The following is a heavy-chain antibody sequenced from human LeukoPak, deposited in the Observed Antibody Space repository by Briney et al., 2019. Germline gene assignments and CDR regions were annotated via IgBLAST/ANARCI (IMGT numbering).Heavy chain of an antibody. Sequence: GESLKISCKGSGYTFSSYWIGWVRQMPGKGLEWMGIIYPGDSDTRYSPSLQGQVTISVDTSIGTAYLQWSSLKASDTAIYHCARQNDFRLDYWGQGTLVTVSS. CDR3: ARQNDFRLDY. CDR2: IYPGDSDT. V-gene: IGHV5-51*01. J-gene: IGHJ4*02. CDR1: GYTFSSYW. D-gene: IGHD3-3*01.